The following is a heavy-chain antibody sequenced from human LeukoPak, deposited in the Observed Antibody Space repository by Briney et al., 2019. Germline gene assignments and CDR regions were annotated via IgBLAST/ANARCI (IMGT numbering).Heavy chain of an antibody. CDR2: IYYSGST. CDR1: GGSISSYY. J-gene: IGHJ5*02. CDR3: ARGGQQLFQNWFDP. V-gene: IGHV4-59*01. D-gene: IGHD6-13*01. Sequence: SETLSLTCTVSGGSISSYYWSWIRQPPGKGLEWIGYIYYSGSTNYNPSLKSRVTISVDTSKNQFSLKLSSVTAADTAVYYCARGGQQLFQNWFDPWGQRTLVTVSS.